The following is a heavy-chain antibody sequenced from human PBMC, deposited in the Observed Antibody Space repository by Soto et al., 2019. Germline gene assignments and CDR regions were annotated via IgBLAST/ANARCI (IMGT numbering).Heavy chain of an antibody. CDR3: ASGGYSNYVSLFGYYSYGMDV. D-gene: IGHD2-15*01. CDR1: GFTFSSYG. Sequence: GGSLRLSCAASGFTFSSYGMHWGRQAPDKGLEGVVVIWYDGSNKYYADSVKGRFTTSIYHSKNTLYLQITSLRAEATAVYYCASGGYSNYVSLFGYYSYGMDVWRQGTTVTVSS. J-gene: IGHJ6*02. CDR2: IWYDGSNK. V-gene: IGHV3-33*01.